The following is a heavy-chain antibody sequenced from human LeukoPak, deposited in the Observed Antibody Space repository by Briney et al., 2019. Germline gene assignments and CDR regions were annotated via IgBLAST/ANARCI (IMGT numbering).Heavy chain of an antibody. V-gene: IGHV3-53*01. CDR3: AKGPCSSGWYIGPVDY. CDR2: IYSGGST. J-gene: IGHJ4*02. D-gene: IGHD6-19*01. Sequence: PGGSLRLSCAASGFTVSSNYMSWVRQAPGKGLEWVSVIYSGGSTYYADSVKGRFTISRDNSKNTLYLQMNSLRAEDTAVYYCAKGPCSSGWYIGPVDYWGQGTLVTVSS. CDR1: GFTVSSNY.